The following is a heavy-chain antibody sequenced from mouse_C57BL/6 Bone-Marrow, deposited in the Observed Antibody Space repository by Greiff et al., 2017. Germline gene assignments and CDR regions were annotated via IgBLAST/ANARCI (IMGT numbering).Heavy chain of an antibody. CDR3: ARVSLDFDV. Sequence: EVKLVESGGGLVKPGGSLKLSCAASGFTFSSYAMSWVRQTPEKRLEWVATISDGGSYTYYPDNVKGRFTISRDNAKNNLYLQMSHLKSEDTAMYYCARVSLDFDVWAQGPRSPSPQ. J-gene: IGHJ1*03. V-gene: IGHV5-4*03. CDR1: GFTFSSYA. CDR2: ISDGGSYT.